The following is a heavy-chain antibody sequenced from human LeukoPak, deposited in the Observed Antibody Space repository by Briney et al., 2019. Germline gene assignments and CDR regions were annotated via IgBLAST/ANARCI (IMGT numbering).Heavy chain of an antibody. V-gene: IGHV3-23*01. CDR2: ISESGESA. CDR1: GFTFSSYG. J-gene: IGHJ4*02. D-gene: IGHD2-2*02. CDR3: SKDLIPLDY. Sequence: PGGTLRLSCAASGFTFSSYGMSWVRQAPGKGLEWVAAISESGESAYYADSVEGRFTVSRDHSKSTLYLQMDNLRVVDTAIYYCSKDLIPLDYWGQGTLVTVSS.